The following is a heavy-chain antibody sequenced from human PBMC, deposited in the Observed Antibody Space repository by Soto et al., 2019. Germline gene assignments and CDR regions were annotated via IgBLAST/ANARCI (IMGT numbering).Heavy chain of an antibody. D-gene: IGHD6-19*01. J-gene: IGHJ6*04. CDR2: INPNGGGS. V-gene: IGHV1-2*04. CDR3: ARDSSPVPGSMEV. Sequence: ASVKVSCKASGYTFSDHYIHWVRQAPGQGFEWMGWINPNGGGSNYAQNFQGWVTMTSDTSINTVYMELSRLRSDDTAVYYCARDSSPVPGSMEVWGKGTTVTVSS. CDR1: GYTFSDHY.